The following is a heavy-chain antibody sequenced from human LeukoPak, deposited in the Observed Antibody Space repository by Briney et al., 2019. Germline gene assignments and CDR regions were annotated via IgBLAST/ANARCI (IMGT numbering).Heavy chain of an antibody. V-gene: IGHV1-46*01. CDR3: AGGADTGYSSSWYAPRIRRYFDY. Sequence: ASVKVSCKASGYTFTSYYMHWVRQAPGQGLEWMGIINPSGGSTSYAQKFQGRVTMTRDMSTSTVYMELSSLRSEDTAVYYCAGGADTGYSSSWYAPRIRRYFDYWGQGTLVTVSS. CDR2: INPSGGST. CDR1: GYTFTSYY. D-gene: IGHD6-13*01. J-gene: IGHJ4*02.